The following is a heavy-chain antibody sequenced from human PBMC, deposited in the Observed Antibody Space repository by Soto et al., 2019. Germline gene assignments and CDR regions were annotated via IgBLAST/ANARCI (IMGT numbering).Heavy chain of an antibody. CDR1: GGSFSGYY. Sequence: SETLSPTCAVYGGSFSGYYWSWIRQPPGKGLEWIGEINHSGSTNYNPSLKSRVTISVDTSKNQFSLKLSSVTAADTAVYYCARATITMVRGALPYYYYYMDVWGKGTTVTVSS. J-gene: IGHJ6*03. D-gene: IGHD3-10*01. V-gene: IGHV4-34*01. CDR2: INHSGST. CDR3: ARATITMVRGALPYYYYYMDV.